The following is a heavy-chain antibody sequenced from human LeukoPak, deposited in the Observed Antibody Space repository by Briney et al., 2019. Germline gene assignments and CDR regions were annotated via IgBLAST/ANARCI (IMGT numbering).Heavy chain of an antibody. V-gene: IGHV1-69*06. D-gene: IGHD4-17*01. Sequence: SVKVSCKASGGTFSSYGFSWVRQAPGQGLEWMGRIIPIFGTANYAQRFRGRVTLTADKSTSTAYMELNSLRFEDTALYYCARDRVNPMTAVTKPFDYWGQGTLVTVSS. CDR2: IIPIFGTA. CDR3: ARDRVNPMTAVTKPFDY. J-gene: IGHJ4*02. CDR1: GGTFSSYG.